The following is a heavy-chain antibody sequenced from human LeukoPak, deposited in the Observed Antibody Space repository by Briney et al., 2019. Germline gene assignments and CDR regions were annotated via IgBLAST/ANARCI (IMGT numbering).Heavy chain of an antibody. D-gene: IGHD1-1*01. Sequence: SETLSLTCTVSGGSISSYYWSWIRQPPGKGLEWIGSIYHSGSTNYNPSLKSRVTISVDTSKNQFSLKLSSVTAADTAVYYCAITTVYADNHGMDVWGQGTTVTVSS. CDR3: AITTVYADNHGMDV. CDR2: IYHSGST. V-gene: IGHV4-59*01. J-gene: IGHJ6*02. CDR1: GGSISSYY.